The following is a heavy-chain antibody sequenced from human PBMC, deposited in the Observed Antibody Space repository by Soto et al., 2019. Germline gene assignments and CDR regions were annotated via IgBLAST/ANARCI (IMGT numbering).Heavy chain of an antibody. Sequence: GKGLEWVAVISYDGSNKYYADSVKGRFTISRDNSKNTLYLQMNSLRAEDTAVYYCARGITIFGVVITFYYYYGMDVWGQGTTVTVSS. D-gene: IGHD3-3*01. J-gene: IGHJ6*02. CDR3: ARGITIFGVVITFYYYYGMDV. CDR2: ISYDGSNK. V-gene: IGHV3-30-3*01.